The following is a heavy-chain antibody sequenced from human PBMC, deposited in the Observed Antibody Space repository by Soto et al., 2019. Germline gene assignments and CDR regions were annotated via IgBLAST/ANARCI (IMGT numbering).Heavy chain of an antibody. V-gene: IGHV1-69*13. Sequence: SVKVSCKASGGTFSSYAISWVRQAPGQGLEWMGGIIPIFGTANYAQKFQGRVTITADESTSTAYMELSSLRSEDKAVYYCARGPTDRSGWLGYYFDYWGPGTLVTVSS. CDR2: IIPIFGTA. CDR1: GGTFSSYA. CDR3: ARGPTDRSGWLGYYFDY. D-gene: IGHD6-19*01. J-gene: IGHJ4*02.